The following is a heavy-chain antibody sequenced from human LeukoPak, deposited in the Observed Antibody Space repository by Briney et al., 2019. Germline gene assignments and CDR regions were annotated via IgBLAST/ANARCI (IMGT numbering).Heavy chain of an antibody. CDR1: GGSFSGYY. CDR3: ARRGYSYDYFDY. D-gene: IGHD5-18*01. Sequence: SETLSLTCAVYGGSFSGYYWGWIRQPPGKGLEWIGNIYYSGSTYYNPSLKSRVTISVDTSKNQFSLKLSSVTAADTAVYYCARRGYSYDYFDYWGQGTLVTVSS. V-gene: IGHV4-34*01. CDR2: IYYSGST. J-gene: IGHJ4*02.